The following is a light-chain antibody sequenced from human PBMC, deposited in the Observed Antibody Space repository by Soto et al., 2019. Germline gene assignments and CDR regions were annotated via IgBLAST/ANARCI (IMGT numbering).Light chain of an antibody. CDR1: QSVSSN. Sequence: EIVMTQSPATLSVSPGERATLSCRASQSVSSNLAWYQQKPGQAPRLLIYGASTMATGIPARFSGSGSGTEVTLTISSLQSEDFAEYYCQQYNNFPMYTFGQGTQLQSK. J-gene: IGKJ2*01. V-gene: IGKV3-15*01. CDR3: QQYNNFPMYT. CDR2: GAS.